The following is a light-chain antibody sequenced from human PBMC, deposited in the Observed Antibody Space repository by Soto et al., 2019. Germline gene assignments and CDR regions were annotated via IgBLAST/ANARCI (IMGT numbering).Light chain of an antibody. CDR3: VAWDDSLSGLYV. V-gene: IGLV1-47*01. Sequence: QSALAQPPSASGTPGQRVTISCSGSSSNIGSNYVYWYQQLPGTAPKLLIYRNNQRPSGVPDRFSGSKSGTSASLAISGLRSEDEADYYCVAWDDSLSGLYVFGTGTKVTVL. J-gene: IGLJ1*01. CDR1: SSNIGSNY. CDR2: RNN.